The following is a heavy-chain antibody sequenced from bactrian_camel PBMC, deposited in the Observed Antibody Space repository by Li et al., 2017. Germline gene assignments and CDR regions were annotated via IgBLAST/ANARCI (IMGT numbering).Heavy chain of an antibody. J-gene: IGHJ4*01. CDR3: AAKATDCSQWNAYFY. D-gene: IGHD3*01. CDR2: LYAGFGIT. Sequence: DVQLVESGGGSVQAGGSLRLSCAASAYTYCLAWFRQAPGEEREGVAALYAGFGITYYSNSVEGRFTISQHSANTVYLQMDSLEPEDTGMYFCAAKATDCSQWNAYFYFGQGTQVTVS. CDR1: AYTYC. V-gene: IGHV3S31*01.